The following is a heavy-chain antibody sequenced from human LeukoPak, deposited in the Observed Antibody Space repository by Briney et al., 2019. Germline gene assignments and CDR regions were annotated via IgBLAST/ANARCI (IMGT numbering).Heavy chain of an antibody. V-gene: IGHV3-23*01. J-gene: IGHJ6*03. D-gene: IGHD1-26*01. CDR2: ISGSGGST. CDR3: AKGVGATLYYYYYYMDV. Sequence: AGSLRLSWAASGVTVSSYAMSWVRQAPGKGLEWVSAISGSGGSTYYADSVKGRFTISRDNSKNTLYLQMNSLRAEDTAVYYCAKGVGATLYYYYYYMDVWGKGTTVTVSS. CDR1: GVTVSSYA.